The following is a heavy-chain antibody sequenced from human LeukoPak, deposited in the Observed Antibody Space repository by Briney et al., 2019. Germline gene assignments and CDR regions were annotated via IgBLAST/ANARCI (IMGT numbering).Heavy chain of an antibody. CDR3: ARGEAVAGITIDY. Sequence: GGSLRLSCAASGFTFSSYSMNWVRQAPGKGLEWVSSISSSSSYIYYADSVKGRFTISRDNAKNSLYLQMNSLRAEDTAVYYCARGEAVAGITIDYWGQGTLVTVSS. CDR2: ISSSSSYI. D-gene: IGHD6-19*01. V-gene: IGHV3-21*01. J-gene: IGHJ4*02. CDR1: GFTFSSYS.